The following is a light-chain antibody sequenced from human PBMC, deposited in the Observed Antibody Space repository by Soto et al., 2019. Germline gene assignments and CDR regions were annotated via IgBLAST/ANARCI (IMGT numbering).Light chain of an antibody. CDR2: DVR. J-gene: IGLJ1*01. Sequence: QSALTQPASVSVSPGQSITISCTGTNSDVGIYNRVSWFQQHPGKAPKLLIYDVRNRSSGVSSRFSGSKSGHTASLTISGLQTEDEADYYCSSYTSSRTLVFGTGTKVTVL. CDR1: NSDVGIYNR. CDR3: SSYTSSRTLV. V-gene: IGLV2-14*03.